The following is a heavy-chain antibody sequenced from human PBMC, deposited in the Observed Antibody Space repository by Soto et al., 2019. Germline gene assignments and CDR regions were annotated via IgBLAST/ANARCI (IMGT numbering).Heavy chain of an antibody. CDR1: GYSFAGHL. J-gene: IGHJ4*02. CDR2: IDPSDSQT. Sequence: LXISCNGSGYSFAGHLITWLLQKPVKGLEWMGRIDPSDSQTYYSPSFRGHVTISVTKSITTVFLQWSSLRASDTAMYYCARKIYDYDTAPNFQYYFDSWGQGTPVTVSS. CDR3: ARKIYDYDTAPNFQYYFDS. D-gene: IGHD3-22*01. V-gene: IGHV5-10-1*01.